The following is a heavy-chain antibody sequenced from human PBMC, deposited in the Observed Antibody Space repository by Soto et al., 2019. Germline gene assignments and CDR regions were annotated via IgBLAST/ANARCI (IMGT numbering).Heavy chain of an antibody. CDR1: GFTFSSYA. CDR3: ARDVWIQLSSLGY. J-gene: IGHJ4*02. Sequence: GGSLRLSCAASGFTFSSYAMHWVRQAPGKGLEWVAVISYDGSNKYYADSVKGRFTISRDNSKNTLYLQMNSLRAEDTAVYYCARDVWIQLSSLGYWGQGTLVTVSS. D-gene: IGHD5-18*01. CDR2: ISYDGSNK. V-gene: IGHV3-30-3*01.